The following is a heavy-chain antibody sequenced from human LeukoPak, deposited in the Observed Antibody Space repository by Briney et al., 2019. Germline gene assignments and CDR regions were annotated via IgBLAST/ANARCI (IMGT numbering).Heavy chain of an antibody. CDR1: GDSINSDSYY. Sequence: SQTLSLTCSVSGDSINSDSYYWSWIRQPAGKGLEWIGRIYTSGSTNYNPSLKSRVTMSVDTSKNQFSLKLSSVTAADTAVYYCARAYYYGSGYYFDYWGQGTLVTVSS. D-gene: IGHD3-10*01. V-gene: IGHV4-61*02. J-gene: IGHJ4*02. CDR3: ARAYYYGSGYYFDY. CDR2: IYTSGST.